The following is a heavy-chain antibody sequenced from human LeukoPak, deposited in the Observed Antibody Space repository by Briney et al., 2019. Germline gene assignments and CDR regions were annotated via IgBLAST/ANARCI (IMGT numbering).Heavy chain of an antibody. CDR2: IYYSGST. J-gene: IGHJ5*02. CDR3: ARSGWWSESWFDP. D-gene: IGHD6-19*01. V-gene: IGHV4-61*01. CDR1: GGSISGSSYY. Sequence: SETLSLTCTVSGGSISGSSYYWSWIRQPPGKGLEWIGYIYYSGSTNYNPSLKSRVTISVDTSKNQFSLKLSSVTAADTAVYYCARSGWWSESWFDPWGQGTLVTVSS.